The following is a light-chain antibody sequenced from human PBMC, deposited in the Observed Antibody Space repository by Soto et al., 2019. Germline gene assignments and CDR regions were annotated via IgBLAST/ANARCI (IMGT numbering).Light chain of an antibody. J-gene: IGKJ5*01. CDR3: QQAHSTPIT. V-gene: IGKV1-39*01. CDR2: GAS. CDR1: QNIDKY. Sequence: DIQMTQSPSSLSASVGDRVTITCRASQNIDKYLNWYQQKPGKAPRVLISGASNLQSGVPSRFSGSGSGTDSTPTISTLQPEDFATYYCQQAHSTPITFGQGTRLEIK.